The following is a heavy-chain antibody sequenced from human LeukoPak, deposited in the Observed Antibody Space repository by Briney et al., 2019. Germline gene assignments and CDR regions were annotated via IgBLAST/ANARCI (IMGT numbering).Heavy chain of an antibody. CDR3: ARGRLMVRGVIPGF. Sequence: VASVKVSCKASGYTFTGYYMHWVRQAPGQGLEWMGWINPNNGGTTYAQKFQGRVTVTRDTSISTAYMELSSLTSDDAAVYYCARGRLMVRGVIPGFWGQGTLVTVSS. D-gene: IGHD3-10*01. V-gene: IGHV1-2*02. J-gene: IGHJ4*02. CDR2: INPNNGGT. CDR1: GYTFTGYY.